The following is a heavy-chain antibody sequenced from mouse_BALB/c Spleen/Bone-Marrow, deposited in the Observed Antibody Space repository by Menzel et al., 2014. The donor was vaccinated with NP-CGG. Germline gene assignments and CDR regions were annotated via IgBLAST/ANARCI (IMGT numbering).Heavy chain of an antibody. D-gene: IGHD2-2*01. CDR3: AEGYDSWFAY. CDR2: IDPANGNT. J-gene: IGHJ3*01. V-gene: IGHV14-3*02. CDR1: GFNIEDTY. Sequence: EVQVVESGAELVKPGASVKLSCTASGFNIEDTYVHWVKQRPEQGLEWIGRIDPANGNTKYDPKFQGKATVTSDTSSNTAYLHLNSLTSEDTAVYYCAEGYDSWFAYWGQGTLVIVSA.